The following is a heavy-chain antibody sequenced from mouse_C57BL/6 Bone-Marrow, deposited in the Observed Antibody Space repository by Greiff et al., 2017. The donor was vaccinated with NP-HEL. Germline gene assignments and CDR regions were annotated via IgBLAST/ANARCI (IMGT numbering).Heavy chain of an antibody. CDR2: IRRGGSYT. V-gene: IGHV5-6*01. CDR1: GFTFSSYG. CDR3: ASPYDYDVAWFAY. Sequence: EVKLVESGFSFLQPGGSLKLSCAASGFTFSSYGMSWVRQTPDKRLEWVATIRRGGSYTYYPDSVKGRFTISRDNAKNTLYLQMSSLKSEDTAMYYCASPYDYDVAWFAYWGQGTLVTVSA. J-gene: IGHJ3*01. D-gene: IGHD2-4*01.